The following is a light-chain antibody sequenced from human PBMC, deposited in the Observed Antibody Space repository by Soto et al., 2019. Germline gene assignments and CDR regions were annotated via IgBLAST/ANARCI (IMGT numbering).Light chain of an antibody. V-gene: IGKV1-39*01. CDR2: AAS. J-gene: IGKJ2*01. CDR3: QQSYTNPPYT. CDR1: QSISSY. Sequence: DIQMTQSPSSLSASVGDRVTLTCRASQSISSYLNWYQQKPGKAPKLLIYAASSLQSGVPSRFSGSGSWTEFTLTISSLQPEDFAAYYCQQSYTNPPYTFGQGTKLEIK.